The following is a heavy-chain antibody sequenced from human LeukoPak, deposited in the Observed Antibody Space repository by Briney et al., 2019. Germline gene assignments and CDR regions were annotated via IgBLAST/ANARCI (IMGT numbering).Heavy chain of an antibody. J-gene: IGHJ6*02. V-gene: IGHV1-18*04. D-gene: IGHD3-3*01. CDR3: ARDPGRYDFWSGYSTTYYYYYGMDV. Sequence: ASVKVSCKASGYTFTGYYMHWVRQAPGQGLEWMGWISAYNGNTNYAQKLQGRVTMTTDTSTSTAYMELRSLRSDDTAVYYCARDPGRYDFWSGYSTTYYYYYGMDVWGQGTTVTVSS. CDR2: ISAYNGNT. CDR1: GYTFTGYY.